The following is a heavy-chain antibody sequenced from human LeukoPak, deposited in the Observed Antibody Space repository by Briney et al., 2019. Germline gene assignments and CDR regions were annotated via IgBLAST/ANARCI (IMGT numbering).Heavy chain of an antibody. D-gene: IGHD6-19*01. Sequence: GGSLRLSCAASGFTFRSSGMHWVRQAPGKGLERVAFIQYHGRDKYYADSVKGRFTISRDNSKNTLYMEVNSLRAEDTAVYYCAREGGRTVAGTFDNWGQGTLVTVSS. J-gene: IGHJ4*02. CDR1: GFTFRSSG. V-gene: IGHV3-30*02. CDR3: AREGGRTVAGTFDN. CDR2: IQYHGRDK.